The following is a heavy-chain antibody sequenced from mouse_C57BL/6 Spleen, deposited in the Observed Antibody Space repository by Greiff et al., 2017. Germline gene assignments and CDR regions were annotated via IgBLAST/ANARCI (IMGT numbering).Heavy chain of an antibody. CDR3: ARSRPGTGFAY. Sequence: EVMLVESGGGLVPPGGSLSLSCAASGFTFTDYYMSWVRQPPGKALEWLGFIRNKANGYTTEYSASVKGRFTISRDNSQSILYLQMNALRAEDSATYYCARSRPGTGFAYWGQGTLVTVSA. CDR1: GFTFTDYY. J-gene: IGHJ3*01. V-gene: IGHV7-3*01. CDR2: IRNKANGYTT. D-gene: IGHD4-1*01.